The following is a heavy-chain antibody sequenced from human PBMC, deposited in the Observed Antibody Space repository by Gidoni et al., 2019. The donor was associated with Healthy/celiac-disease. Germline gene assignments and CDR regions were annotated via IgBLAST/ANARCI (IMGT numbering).Heavy chain of an antibody. CDR3: ARVMVRYYDFWSGLNY. Sequence: QVQLVESGGGVVQPGRSLRLSCAASGFTFSSYGMHWVRQAPGKGLEWVAVIWYDGSNKYYADSVKGRFTISRDNSKNTLYLQMNSLRAEDTAVYYCARVMVRYYDFWSGLNYWGQGTLVTVSS. V-gene: IGHV3-33*01. D-gene: IGHD3-3*01. J-gene: IGHJ4*02. CDR1: GFTFSSYG. CDR2: IWYDGSNK.